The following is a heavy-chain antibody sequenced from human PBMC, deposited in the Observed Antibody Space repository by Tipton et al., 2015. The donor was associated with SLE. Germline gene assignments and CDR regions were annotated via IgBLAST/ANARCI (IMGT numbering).Heavy chain of an antibody. Sequence: QLVQSGAEVKKPGESLKISCKGSGYSFTSYWIGWVRQMPGKGLEWMGIIYSGDSDTRYSPSFQGQVTISADKSISTAYLQWSSRKDSDTAMYYCAAREEVGYGDYVAFDIWGQGTMVTVSS. V-gene: IGHV5-51*01. CDR2: IYSGDSDT. CDR3: AAREEVGYGDYVAFDI. CDR1: GYSFTSYW. J-gene: IGHJ3*02. D-gene: IGHD4-17*01.